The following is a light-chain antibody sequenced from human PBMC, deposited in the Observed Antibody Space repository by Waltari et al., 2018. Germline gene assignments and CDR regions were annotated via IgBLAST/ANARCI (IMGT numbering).Light chain of an antibody. J-gene: IGLJ2*01. Sequence: ELTQPPSVSVSPGQTARITCSGDGLPTKYAYWYQHKSGQAPVLVVYEDNKRPSGIPERISGSRSGTAATLTIDGAQVEDEGDYYCYSTDITGNRGIFGGGTRLTVL. CDR2: EDN. CDR3: YSTDITGNRGI. V-gene: IGLV3-10*01. CDR1: GLPTKY.